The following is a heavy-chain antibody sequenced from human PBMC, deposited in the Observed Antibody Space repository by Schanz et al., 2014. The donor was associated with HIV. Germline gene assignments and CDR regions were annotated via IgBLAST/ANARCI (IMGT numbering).Heavy chain of an antibody. D-gene: IGHD5-18*01. CDR1: GFDFGVYG. CDR3: VKAYSSGFSGAGS. V-gene: IGHV3-33*05. CDR2: ISYDGSNK. Sequence: QVQLVESGGGVVQPGGSLRLSCAASGFDFGVYGIHWVRQAPGKGLEWVAVISYDGSNKKYADSVKGRFTISRDNSRNALYLHMNSLRADDTAIYYCVKAYSSGFSGAGSWGQGALVTVSS. J-gene: IGHJ5*02.